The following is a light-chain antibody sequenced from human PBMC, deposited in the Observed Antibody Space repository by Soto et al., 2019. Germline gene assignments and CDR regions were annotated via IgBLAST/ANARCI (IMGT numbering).Light chain of an antibody. CDR1: QSVSRS. J-gene: IGKJ1*01. CDR3: QQYNNWPPWT. Sequence: EIVMTQSPATLSVSPGERATLSCRASQSVSRSLAWYQQKPGQAPRLLIYGASTRATGIPARFSGSGSGTEFTLTISSLQSEDFAVNYCQQYNNWPPWTFGQGTKVEIE. CDR2: GAS. V-gene: IGKV3D-15*01.